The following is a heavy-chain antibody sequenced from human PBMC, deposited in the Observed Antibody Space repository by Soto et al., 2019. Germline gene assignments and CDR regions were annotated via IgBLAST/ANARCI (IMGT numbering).Heavy chain of an antibody. Sequence: QITLKESGPTLVKPTQTLTLTCTFSGFSLSTSGVGVGWILQPPGKDLEWLALIYLDDDTRYSPSLKSRLTITKDTSKNQVVLTMTNMDPVDTATYYCAHRRVCSGGSCSDAFAIWGQGTMVTVSS. D-gene: IGHD2-15*01. CDR3: AHRRVCSGGSCSDAFAI. J-gene: IGHJ3*02. CDR1: GFSLSTSGVG. CDR2: IYLDDDT. V-gene: IGHV2-5*02.